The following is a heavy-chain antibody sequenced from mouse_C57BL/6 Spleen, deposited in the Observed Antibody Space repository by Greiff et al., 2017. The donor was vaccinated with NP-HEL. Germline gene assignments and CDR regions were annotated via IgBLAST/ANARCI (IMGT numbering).Heavy chain of an antibody. J-gene: IGHJ3*01. D-gene: IGHD2-5*01. CDR1: GYTFTSYW. Sequence: VQLQQPGAELVKPGASVKMSCKASGYTFTSYWITWVKQRPGQGLEWIGDIYPGSGSTNYNEKLKSKATLTVDTSSSTAYMQLSSLTSEDSAVYYCARKDYSNSWFAYWGQGTLVTVSA. V-gene: IGHV1-55*01. CDR2: IYPGSGST. CDR3: ARKDYSNSWFAY.